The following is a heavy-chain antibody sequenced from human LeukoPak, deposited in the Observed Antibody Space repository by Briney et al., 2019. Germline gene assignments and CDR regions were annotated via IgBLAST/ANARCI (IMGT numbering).Heavy chain of an antibody. CDR3: AKHSDVIWSI. Sequence: GESLKISCKASGDTFTHQWIGWVRQKSGSGLEWMGIIYPRDSDTRYSPSFQGHVTISADTSINTAYLEWSRLEASDTGIYYCAKHSDVIWSIWGQGTLVTVSS. V-gene: IGHV5-51*01. CDR1: GDTFTHQW. J-gene: IGHJ4*02. D-gene: IGHD3-9*01. CDR2: IYPRDSDT.